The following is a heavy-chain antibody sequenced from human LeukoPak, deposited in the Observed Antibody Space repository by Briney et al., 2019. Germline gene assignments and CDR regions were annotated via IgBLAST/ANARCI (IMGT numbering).Heavy chain of an antibody. CDR3: ARTVRGLWFDP. J-gene: IGHJ5*02. CDR1: GGSFSGYY. D-gene: IGHD3-10*01. V-gene: IGHV4-59*01. CDR2: IYYSGST. Sequence: PSETLSLTCAVYGGSFSGYYWSWIRQPPGKGLEWIGYIYYSGSTNYNPSLKSRVTISVDTSKNQFSLKLSSVTAADTAVYYCARTVRGLWFDPWGQGTPVTVSS.